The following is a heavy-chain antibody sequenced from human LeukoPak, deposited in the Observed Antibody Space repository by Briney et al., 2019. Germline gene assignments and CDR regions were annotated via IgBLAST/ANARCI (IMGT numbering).Heavy chain of an antibody. J-gene: IGHJ3*02. CDR1: GYTFTSYG. V-gene: IGHV1-18*04. Sequence: ASVKVSCKASGYTFTSYGISWVRQAPGQGLEWMGWISAYNGNANYAQKLRGRVTMTTDTSTSTAYMELRSLRSDDTAVYYCARGPLYYDILTGYYTEGGAFDIWGQGTMVTVSS. D-gene: IGHD3-9*01. CDR2: ISAYNGNA. CDR3: ARGPLYYDILTGYYTEGGAFDI.